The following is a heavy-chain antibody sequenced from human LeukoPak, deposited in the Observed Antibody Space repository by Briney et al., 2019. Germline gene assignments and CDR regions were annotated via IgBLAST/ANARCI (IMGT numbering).Heavy chain of an antibody. CDR3: AKVMTYYDFWSGYLWFDP. CDR1: GFTFSNYV. D-gene: IGHD3-3*01. J-gene: IGHJ5*02. CDR2: ISGSGGST. V-gene: IGHV3-23*01. Sequence: GGSLRLSCAASGFTFSNYVVSWVRQAPGKGLEWVSAISGSGGSTYYADSVKGRFTISRDNSKNTLYLQMNSLRAEDTAVYYCAKVMTYYDFWSGYLWFDPWGQGTLVTVSS.